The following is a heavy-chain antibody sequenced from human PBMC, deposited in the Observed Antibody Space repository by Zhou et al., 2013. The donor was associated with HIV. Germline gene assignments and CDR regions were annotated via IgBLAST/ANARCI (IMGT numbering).Heavy chain of an antibody. CDR3: AREVGDDYIWGSYRYPYFDY. CDR2: IIPILGIA. Sequence: QVQLVQSGAEVKKPGSSVKVSCKASGGTFSSYAISWVRQAPGQGLEWMGRIIPILGIANYAQKFQGRVTITADKSTSTAYMELSSLRSEDTAVYYCAREVGDDYIWGSYRYPYFDYWGQGTLVTVSS. V-gene: IGHV1-69*04. D-gene: IGHD3-16*02. CDR1: GGTFSSYA. J-gene: IGHJ4*02.